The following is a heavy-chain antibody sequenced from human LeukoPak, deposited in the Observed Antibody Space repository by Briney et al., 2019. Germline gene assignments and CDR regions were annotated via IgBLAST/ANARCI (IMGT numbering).Heavy chain of an antibody. CDR3: ARGYCSSTSCYFDY. CDR2: INWNGGST. D-gene: IGHD2-2*01. J-gene: IGHJ4*02. V-gene: IGHV3-20*04. Sequence: GGSLRLSCAASGFTFSDYYMTWVRQAPGKGLEWVSGINWNGGSTGYADSVKGRFTISRDNAKNSLYLQMNSLRAEDTALYYCARGYCSSTSCYFDYWGQGTLVTVSS. CDR1: GFTFSDYY.